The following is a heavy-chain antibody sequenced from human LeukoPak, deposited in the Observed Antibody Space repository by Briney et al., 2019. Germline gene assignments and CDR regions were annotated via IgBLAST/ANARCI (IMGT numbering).Heavy chain of an antibody. CDR2: ICDSGRTI. Sequence: GGSLRLSCAASGFTFSDYYMSWIRQAPGKGLEWVSYICDSGRTIYYADSVKGRFTISRDNAKNSVYLQMNNLGAEDAAVYYCARDRLGDYDHSGYYDKWGQGTLVTVSS. J-gene: IGHJ4*02. V-gene: IGHV3-11*01. CDR1: GFTFSDYY. CDR3: ARDRLGDYDHSGYYDK. D-gene: IGHD3-22*01.